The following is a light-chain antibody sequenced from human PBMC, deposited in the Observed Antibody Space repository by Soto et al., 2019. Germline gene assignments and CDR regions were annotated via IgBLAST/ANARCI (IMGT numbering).Light chain of an antibody. CDR1: QSVSNNY. V-gene: IGKV3-20*01. Sequence: EDGLSQSQGTISVSTGSVATLARRSSQSVSNNYLAWYQQKPGQAPRLLIYGASNRATGIPDRFSCSGSGTDVTRTISRLEPEAFAVYYCQQYGSSGTFAQGTKVDIK. CDR2: GAS. J-gene: IGKJ1*01. CDR3: QQYGSSGT.